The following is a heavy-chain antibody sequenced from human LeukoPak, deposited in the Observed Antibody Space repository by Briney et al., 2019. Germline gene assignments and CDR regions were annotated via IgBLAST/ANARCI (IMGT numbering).Heavy chain of an antibody. Sequence: ASVKVSCKASGYTFTGYYMHWVRQAPGQGLEWMGWINPNSGGTNYAQKFQGRVTMTRDTSISTAYMELSRLRSDDTAVYYCARGSSGYYWDYFDYWGQRTLVTVSS. J-gene: IGHJ4*02. V-gene: IGHV1-2*02. CDR1: GYTFTGYY. CDR2: INPNSGGT. D-gene: IGHD3-22*01. CDR3: ARGSSGYYWDYFDY.